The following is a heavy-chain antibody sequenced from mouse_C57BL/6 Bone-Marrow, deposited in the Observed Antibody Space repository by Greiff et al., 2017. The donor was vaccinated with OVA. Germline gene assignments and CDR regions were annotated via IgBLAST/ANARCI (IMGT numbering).Heavy chain of an antibody. Sequence: EVKLMESGGGLVKPGGSLKLSCAASGFTFSSYAMSWVRQTPEKRLEWVATISDGGSYTYYPDNVKGRFTISRDNAKNNLYLQMSHLKSEDTAMYYCARVIYYGPYYFDYWGQGTTLTVSS. D-gene: IGHD2-1*01. CDR3: ARVIYYGPYYFDY. V-gene: IGHV5-4*03. J-gene: IGHJ2*01. CDR1: GFTFSSYA. CDR2: ISDGGSYT.